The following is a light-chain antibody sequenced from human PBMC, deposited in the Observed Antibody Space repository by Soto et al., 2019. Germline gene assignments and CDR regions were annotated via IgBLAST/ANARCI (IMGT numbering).Light chain of an antibody. Sequence: QSALTQPASVSGSPGQAITISCTGTSSDVGRYNYVSWYQQYSGKAPKLMIHGVTNRPSGVSDRFSGSKSGNTASLTISGLQAEDEGDYYCSSFTTSSTMIVGGGTKLTVL. V-gene: IGLV2-14*03. CDR2: GVT. CDR3: SSFTTSSTMI. J-gene: IGLJ2*01. CDR1: SSDVGRYNY.